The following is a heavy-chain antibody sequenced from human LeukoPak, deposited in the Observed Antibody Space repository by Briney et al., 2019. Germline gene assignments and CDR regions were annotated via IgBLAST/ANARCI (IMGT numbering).Heavy chain of an antibody. CDR2: IYHSGST. CDR1: GYSISSGYY. J-gene: IGHJ6*03. V-gene: IGHV4-38-2*01. CDR3: ARGRTGTTGYYYYYMDV. D-gene: IGHD1-7*01. Sequence: SETLSLTCAVSGYSISSGYYWGWLRQPPGKVLEGIGSIYHSGSTYYNPSLKSRVTISVDTSKNQFSLKLSSVTAADTAVYYCARGRTGTTGYYYYYMDVWGKGTTVTVSS.